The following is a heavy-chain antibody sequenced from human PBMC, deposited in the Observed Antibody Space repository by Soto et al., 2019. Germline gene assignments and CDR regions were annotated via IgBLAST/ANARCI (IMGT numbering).Heavy chain of an antibody. CDR2: IIPIFGIA. D-gene: IGHD2-2*01. Sequence: QVQLVQSGAEVKKPGSSVKVSCKASGGTFSRYSITWVRQAPGHGLEWIGRIIPIFGIASYAQKFQGRVTIPADESTSTAYMELSSGRSDDTAVYYCAREDRDRETGLVPAAIDGMDVWGQGTTVTVSS. CDR3: AREDRDRETGLVPAAIDGMDV. V-gene: IGHV1-69*08. J-gene: IGHJ6*02. CDR1: GGTFSRYS.